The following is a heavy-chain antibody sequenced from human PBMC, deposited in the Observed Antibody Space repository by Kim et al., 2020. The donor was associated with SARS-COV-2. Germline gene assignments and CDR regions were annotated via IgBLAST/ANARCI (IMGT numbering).Heavy chain of an antibody. Sequence: GGSLRLSCAASGFTFSNYEINWVRQAPGKGLEWISYISRGAGSVFYADSVRGRFTVSRDNAKNSVYLQMNSLRAEDTAVYYCAIDRVSWFGERSDGFDVWGQGTMFTVSS. CDR1: GFTFSNYE. V-gene: IGHV3-48*03. CDR3: AIDRVSWFGERSDGFDV. D-gene: IGHD3-10*01. J-gene: IGHJ3*01. CDR2: ISRGAGSV.